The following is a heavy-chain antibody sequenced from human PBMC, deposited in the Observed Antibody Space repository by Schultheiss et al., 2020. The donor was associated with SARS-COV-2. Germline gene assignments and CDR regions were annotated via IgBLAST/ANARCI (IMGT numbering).Heavy chain of an antibody. V-gene: IGHV3-23*01. CDR2: ISGSGGST. CDR3: ARGGRVDSLGAFDY. CDR1: GFTFSSYA. J-gene: IGHJ4*02. Sequence: GGSLRLSCAASGFTFSSYAMSWVRQAPGKGLEWVSAISGSGGSTYYADSVKGRFTISRDNSKNTLYLQMNSLRAEDTAVYYCARGGRVDSLGAFDYWGQGTLVTVSS. D-gene: IGHD3-16*01.